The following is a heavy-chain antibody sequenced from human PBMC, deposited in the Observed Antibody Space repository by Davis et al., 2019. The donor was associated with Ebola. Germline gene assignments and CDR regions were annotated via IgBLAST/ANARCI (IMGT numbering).Heavy chain of an antibody. D-gene: IGHD1-7*01. J-gene: IGHJ4*02. CDR1: GFSLRNYA. V-gene: IGHV3-30-3*01. Sequence: PGGSLRLSCAATGFSLRNYAMHWVRQAPGKGLEWVAVISYDGSDKYYADSVKGRFSISRDTSKNTLYLQMSSLRGEDTAVYYCARDRDWNYAEAFWFFDYWGQGTLVTVSS. CDR3: ARDRDWNYAEAFWFFDY. CDR2: ISYDGSDK.